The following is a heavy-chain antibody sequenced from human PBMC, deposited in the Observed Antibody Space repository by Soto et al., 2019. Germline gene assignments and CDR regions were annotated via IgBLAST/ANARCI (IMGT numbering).Heavy chain of an antibody. CDR3: ARDSGYSSGWYSPYYYYYGMDV. CDR2: IKQDGSEK. CDR1: GFTFSSYW. J-gene: IGHJ6*02. Sequence: GGSLRLSCAASGFTFSSYWMSWVRQAPGKGLEWVANIKQDGSEKYYVDSVKGRFTISRDNAKNSLYLQMNSLRAEDTAVYYCARDSGYSSGWYSPYYYYYGMDVWGQGTTVTVSS. D-gene: IGHD6-19*01. V-gene: IGHV3-7*05.